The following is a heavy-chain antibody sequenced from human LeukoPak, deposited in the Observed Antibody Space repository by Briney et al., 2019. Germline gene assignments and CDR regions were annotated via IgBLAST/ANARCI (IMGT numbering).Heavy chain of an antibody. J-gene: IGHJ4*02. CDR2: IHTSGST. V-gene: IGHV4-4*07. Sequence: SETLSLTCTVPGGSFNSYYWSWLRQPAGKGLKWIGRIHTSGSTDYSPSLQSRVTISVDMSKKQFSLNLSSVTAADTAVYYCARDIVYLIDEDYGWGQGTLVTVSS. CDR3: ARDIVYLIDEDYG. CDR1: GGSFNSYY. D-gene: IGHD4-17*01.